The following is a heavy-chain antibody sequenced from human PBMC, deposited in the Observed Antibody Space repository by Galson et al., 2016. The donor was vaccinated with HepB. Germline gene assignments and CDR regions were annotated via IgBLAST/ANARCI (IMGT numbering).Heavy chain of an antibody. CDR2: IKSYGNKT. D-gene: IGHD3-3*01. V-gene: IGHV3-74*01. J-gene: IGHJ4*02. Sequence: SLRLSCAASGFTFSNFWMHWVRQAPGKGLVWVSRIKSYGNKTNSADSVKGRFTISRDNAKNTLYLQMNSLRADDTAVYYCARGYFDFWSGYQEVLDYWGQGTLVTVSS. CDR3: ARGYFDFWSGYQEVLDY. CDR1: GFTFSNFW.